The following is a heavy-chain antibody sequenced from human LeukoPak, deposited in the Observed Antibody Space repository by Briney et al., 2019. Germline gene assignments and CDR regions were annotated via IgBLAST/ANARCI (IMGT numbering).Heavy chain of an antibody. CDR1: GFTFSSYS. D-gene: IGHD1-26*01. CDR2: ISSSSSYI. V-gene: IGHV3-21*01. CDR3: ARDGLELARGYYYYYMDV. J-gene: IGHJ6*03. Sequence: PGGSLRLSCAASGFTFSSYSMNWVRQAPGKGLEWVSSISSSSSYIYYADSVKGRFTISRDNAKNSLYLQMNSLRAEDTAVYYCARDGLELARGYYYYYMDVWGKGTTVTVSS.